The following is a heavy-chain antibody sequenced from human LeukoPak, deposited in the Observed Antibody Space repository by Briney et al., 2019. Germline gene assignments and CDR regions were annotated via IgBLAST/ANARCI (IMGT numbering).Heavy chain of an antibody. D-gene: IGHD6-19*01. J-gene: IGHJ4*02. Sequence: ASVKVSCKASGYTFTGYYMHWVRQAPGQGLEWMGWINPNSGGTNYAQKFQGGVTMTRDTSISTAYMELSRLRSDDTAVYYCATYIAVAGQPLFDYWGQGTLVTVSS. CDR1: GYTFTGYY. CDR3: ATYIAVAGQPLFDY. CDR2: INPNSGGT. V-gene: IGHV1-2*02.